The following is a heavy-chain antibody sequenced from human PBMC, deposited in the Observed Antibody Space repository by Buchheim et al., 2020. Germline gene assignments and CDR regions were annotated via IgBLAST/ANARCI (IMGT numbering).Heavy chain of an antibody. CDR1: GGSISSGDYF. J-gene: IGHJ4*02. D-gene: IGHD3-22*01. Sequence: QVQLQESGPGLVKPSQTLSLICNVSGGSISSGDYFWNWIRQPPGKGLEWIGYIYHSGSTYYNPSLKSRIALSVDTPTNQFSLKVTSVTAADTAVYYCAKGMRNYDSRGAPEWFDYWGQGT. CDR2: IYHSGST. CDR3: AKGMRNYDSRGAPEWFDY. V-gene: IGHV4-30-4*01.